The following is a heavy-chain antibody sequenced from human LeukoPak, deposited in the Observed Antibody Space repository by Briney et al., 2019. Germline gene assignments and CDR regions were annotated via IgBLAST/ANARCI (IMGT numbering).Heavy chain of an antibody. CDR3: AKDNQYYYGSTGHFDF. CDR1: GFTFRSYW. J-gene: IGHJ4*02. V-gene: IGHV3-74*01. CDR2: VRGDGGTT. Sequence: GGSLRLSCAASGFTFRSYWMHWVRQAPGKGVEWVSRVRGDGGTTSYADSVKGRFTISRDNANNMLYLQMNSLRAEDTAVYYCAKDNQYYYGSTGHFDFWGQGTLVTVSS. D-gene: IGHD3-10*01.